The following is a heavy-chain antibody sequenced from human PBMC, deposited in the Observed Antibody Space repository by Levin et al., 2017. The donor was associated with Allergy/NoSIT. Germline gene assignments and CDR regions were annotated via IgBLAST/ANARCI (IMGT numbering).Heavy chain of an antibody. CDR3: AQIGPCDNVWGSYRSFFDY. V-gene: IGHV2-26*01. CDR1: GLSLSHSKMG. D-gene: IGHD3-16*02. J-gene: IGHJ4*02. CDR2: IFSNDET. Sequence: SGPTLVKPTETLTLTCTVSGLSLSHSKMGITWIRQTPGKALEWLAHIFSNDETSFSASLRTRASISKDASKGHVVLTMTNVDPEDTGTYFCAQIGPCDNVWGSYRSFFDYWGQGIHVTVSS.